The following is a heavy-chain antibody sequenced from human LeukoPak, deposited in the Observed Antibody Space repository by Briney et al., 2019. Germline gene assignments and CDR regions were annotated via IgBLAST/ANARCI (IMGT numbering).Heavy chain of an antibody. J-gene: IGHJ4*02. CDR2: ISVRSNYR. CDR1: GYTFSDFS. V-gene: IGHV3-21*01. D-gene: IGHD3-22*01. CDR3: VRLRRNSDRSGYCYYYDY. Sequence: GGSLTLSCAASGYTFSDFSVNWVRQAPGKGLEWVSSISVRSNYRYYADSVRGRFTISRDDARDSLFLQMNSLRAEDTAVYFCVRLRRNSDRSGYCYYYDYWGQGTLVTVSS.